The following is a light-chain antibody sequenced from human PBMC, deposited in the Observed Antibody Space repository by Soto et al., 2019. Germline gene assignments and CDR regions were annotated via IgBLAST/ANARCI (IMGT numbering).Light chain of an antibody. CDR3: QHYNSYSEA. Sequence: DIQMTQAPSTLSGSVGYRVTITCRASQIISSWLAWYQQKPGKAPKLLIYKASTLKSGVPSRFSGSGSGTEFTLTISSLQPDDFATYYCQHYNSYSEAFGQGAKVDIK. V-gene: IGKV1-5*03. J-gene: IGKJ1*01. CDR2: KAS. CDR1: QIISSW.